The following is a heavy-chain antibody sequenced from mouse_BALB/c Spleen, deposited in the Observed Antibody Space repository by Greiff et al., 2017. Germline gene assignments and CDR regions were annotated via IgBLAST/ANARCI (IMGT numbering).Heavy chain of an antibody. D-gene: IGHD2-10*01. CDR3: ARAYYGNSFDY. CDR2: ISDGGSYT. V-gene: IGHV5-6-4*01. J-gene: IGHJ2*01. Sequence: EVKVVESGGGLVKPGGSLKLSCAASGFTFSSYTMSWVRQTPEKRLEWVATISDGGSYTYYPDSVKGRFTISRDNAKNNLYLQMSSLKSEDTAMYYCARAYYGNSFDYWGQGTTLTVSS. CDR1: GFTFSSYT.